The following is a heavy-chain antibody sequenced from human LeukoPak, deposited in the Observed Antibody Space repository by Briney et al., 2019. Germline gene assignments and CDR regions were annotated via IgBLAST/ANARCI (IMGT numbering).Heavy chain of an antibody. V-gene: IGHV4-34*01. Sequence: SEALSLTCAVYGGSFSDYYWSWIRQPPGKGLEWIGEINHSGSTNYNPSLKSRVTISVDTSKNQFSLKLSSVTAADTAVYYCGRRDKDDILTGPFDYWGQGTLVTVSS. D-gene: IGHD3-9*01. CDR1: GGSFSDYY. J-gene: IGHJ4*02. CDR2: INHSGST. CDR3: GRRDKDDILTGPFDY.